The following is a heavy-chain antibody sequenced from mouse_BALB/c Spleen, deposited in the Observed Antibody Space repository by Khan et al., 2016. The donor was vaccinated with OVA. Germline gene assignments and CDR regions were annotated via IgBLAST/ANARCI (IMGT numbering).Heavy chain of an antibody. J-gene: IGHJ4*01. CDR2: IWGGGGT. D-gene: IGHD2-14*01. Sequence: QVQLKESGPGLVAPSQSLSITCNVSGFSLSRYNIHWVRQPPGKGLEWLGMIWGGGGTDYNSSLKSRLSISKDNSKSQVFLKMSRLQTDDTAMYYCDRAYYKYDGYYAMDYWGQGTSVTVSS. CDR1: GFSLSRYN. V-gene: IGHV2-6-4*01. CDR3: DRAYYKYDGYYAMDY.